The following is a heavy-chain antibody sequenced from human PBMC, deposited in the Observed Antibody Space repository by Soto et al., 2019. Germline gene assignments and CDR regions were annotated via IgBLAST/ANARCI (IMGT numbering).Heavy chain of an antibody. CDR3: ARYNSYAIDY. V-gene: IGHV4-59*01. J-gene: IGHJ4*02. CDR2: IHYSGTT. Sequence: ETLSLICNVSGTSNSSYYLSSIRQPPRKGLEWIANIHYSGTTNSHPSRASRVTLSVDTSKHQFSLKTTPVTAADRAMYCCARYNSYAIDYWGRGTLVTVPS. CDR1: GTSNSSYY. D-gene: IGHD2-8*01.